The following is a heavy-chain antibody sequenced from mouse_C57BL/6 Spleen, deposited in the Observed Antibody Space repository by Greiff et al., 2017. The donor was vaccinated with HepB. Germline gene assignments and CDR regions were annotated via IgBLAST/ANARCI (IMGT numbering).Heavy chain of an antibody. V-gene: IGHV1-43*01. CDR2: INPSTGGT. D-gene: IGHD2-5*01. CDR1: GYSFTGYY. J-gene: IGHJ1*03. CDR3: ARKAYYSNPWYFDV. Sequence: EVQLQQSGPELVKPGASVKISCKASGYSFTGYYMHWVKQSSEKSLEWIGEINPSTGGTSYNQKFKGKATLTVDKSSSTAYMQLKSLTSEDSAVYYWARKAYYSNPWYFDVWGTGTTVTVSS.